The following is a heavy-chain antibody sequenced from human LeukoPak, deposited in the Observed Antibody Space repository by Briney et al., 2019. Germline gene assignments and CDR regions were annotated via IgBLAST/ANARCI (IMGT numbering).Heavy chain of an antibody. J-gene: IGHJ5*02. V-gene: IGHV1-2*02. D-gene: IGHD6-13*01. CDR2: INPNSGGT. CDR1: GYTFTGYY. Sequence: ASVKVSCKASGYTFTGYYMHWVRQAPGQGLEWMGWINPNSGGTNYAQKLQGRVTMTTDTSTSTAYMELRSLRSDDTAVYYCARKIAAAGYNWFDPWGQGTLVTVSS. CDR3: ARKIAAAGYNWFDP.